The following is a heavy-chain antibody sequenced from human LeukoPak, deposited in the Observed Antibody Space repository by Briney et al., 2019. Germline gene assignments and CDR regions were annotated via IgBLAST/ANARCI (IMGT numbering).Heavy chain of an antibody. V-gene: IGHV4-30-4*01. CDR2: IYHSGST. CDR3: ARGRSIVPSARPLNWFDP. D-gene: IGHD2-2*01. Sequence: SETLSLTCTVSGDSINSGDFYWSWIRQPPGKGLEWIGYIYHSGSTYYNPSLKSRVTMSVQTPKNQFSLKLNSVTAADTAVYYCARGRSIVPSARPLNWFDPWGQGTLVTVSS. J-gene: IGHJ5*02. CDR1: GDSINSGDFY.